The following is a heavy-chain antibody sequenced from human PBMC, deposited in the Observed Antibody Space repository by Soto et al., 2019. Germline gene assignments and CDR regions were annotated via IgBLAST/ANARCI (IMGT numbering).Heavy chain of an antibody. Sequence: GGSLRLSCVASGFSFSNYNMNWVRKAPGKGLEWVSYITDSSDTVHYADSVRGRFTISRDNAESSLYLQMNSMRGKGTAVYYCAKGRGSGWAWYFDNWGQGTLVTVSS. V-gene: IGHV3-48*01. CDR3: AKGRGSGWAWYFDN. CDR2: ITDSSDTV. CDR1: GFSFSNYN. J-gene: IGHJ4*02. D-gene: IGHD6-19*01.